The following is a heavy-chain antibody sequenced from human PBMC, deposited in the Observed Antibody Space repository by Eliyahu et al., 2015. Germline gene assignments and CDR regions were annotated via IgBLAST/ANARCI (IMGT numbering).Heavy chain of an antibody. J-gene: IGHJ6*02. D-gene: IGHD3-10*01. CDR1: GFSLXDVW. V-gene: IGHV3-15*01. CDR2: IRSKIDGGIT. CDR3: TTDLGVRGLYYYSGMDV. Sequence: EVQLVESGGSLVKPGGSLRLSCAASGFSLXDVWLGWVRQAPGKGPEWVGRIRSKIDGGITDYAAPVKGRFSISRDDSKNTLYLEMSSLKIEDTGVYYCTTDLGVRGLYYYSGMDVWGQGTTVTVS.